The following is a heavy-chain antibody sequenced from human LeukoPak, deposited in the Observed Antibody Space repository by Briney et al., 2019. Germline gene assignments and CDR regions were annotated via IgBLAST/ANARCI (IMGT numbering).Heavy chain of an antibody. CDR3: AKLFESGTYNNFFHY. CDR1: GFTFSSCW. Sequence: GGSLRLSCAASGFTFSSCWMSWVRQAPGKGLEWVSAITATSSSTHDADSVQGRFTISRDNSKNTLYLQMNSLRPEDTAIYYCAKLFESGTYNNFFHYWGQGTLVTVFS. D-gene: IGHD3-10*01. J-gene: IGHJ4*02. V-gene: IGHV3-23*01. CDR2: ITATSSST.